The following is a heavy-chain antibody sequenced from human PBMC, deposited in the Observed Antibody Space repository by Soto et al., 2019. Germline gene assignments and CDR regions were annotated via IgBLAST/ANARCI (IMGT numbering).Heavy chain of an antibody. D-gene: IGHD1-26*01. Sequence: SETLSLTCSVSGGSIISSSFYWGWIRQPPGKGLEWIGYIYYSGSTNYNPSLKSRVTISVDTSKNQFSLKLSSVTAADTAVYYCARDRWDILAFDIWGQGTMVTVSS. J-gene: IGHJ3*02. CDR3: ARDRWDILAFDI. V-gene: IGHV4-61*01. CDR2: IYYSGST. CDR1: GGSIISSSFY.